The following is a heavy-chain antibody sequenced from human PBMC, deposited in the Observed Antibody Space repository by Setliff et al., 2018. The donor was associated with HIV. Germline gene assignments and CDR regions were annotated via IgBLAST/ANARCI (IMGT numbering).Heavy chain of an antibody. V-gene: IGHV4-4*09. J-gene: IGHJ6*02. CDR3: ARRSIVGSTRGYYYYALDV. Sequence: SETLSLTCTVSGGSMGGHYWSWIRQPPGKGLEWIGFIYISGSTMYNPSLKSRVTMSLDTSKNQVSLKLTSVTAADTAVYYCARRSIVGSTRGYYYYALDVWGQGTTVTVSS. CDR2: IYISGST. D-gene: IGHD1-26*01. CDR1: GGSMGGHY.